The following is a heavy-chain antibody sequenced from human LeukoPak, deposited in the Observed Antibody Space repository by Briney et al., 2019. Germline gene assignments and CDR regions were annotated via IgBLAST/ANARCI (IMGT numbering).Heavy chain of an antibody. J-gene: IGHJ4*02. Sequence: SETLSLTCAISDEPFSGYYWGWIRQPPGKGLELIGEINRNGNTDYNPSLKSRVTISVDRSKNQFSLKLSSVTVADTAFYYCARVYGTSNSYMAFDYWGQGTLVTVSS. V-gene: IGHV4-34*01. D-gene: IGHD1-7*01. CDR2: INRNGNT. CDR3: ARVYGTSNSYMAFDY. CDR1: DEPFSGYY.